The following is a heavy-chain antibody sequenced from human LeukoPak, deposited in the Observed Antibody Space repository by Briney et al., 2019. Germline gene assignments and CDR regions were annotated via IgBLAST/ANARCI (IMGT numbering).Heavy chain of an antibody. CDR1: GFTFSSYA. CDR2: ISGSGGST. Sequence: GGSLRLSCAASGFTFSSYAMSWVRQAPGKGLEWVSAISGSGGSTYYPGSVKGRFTISRENAKNSLYLQMNSLRAEDTAVYYCARAQYSSGWADYWGQGTLVTVSS. CDR3: ARAQYSSGWADY. J-gene: IGHJ4*02. V-gene: IGHV3-23*01. D-gene: IGHD6-19*01.